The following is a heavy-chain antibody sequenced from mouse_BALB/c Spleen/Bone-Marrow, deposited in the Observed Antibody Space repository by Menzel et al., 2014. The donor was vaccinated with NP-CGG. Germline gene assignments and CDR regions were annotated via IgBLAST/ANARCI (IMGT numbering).Heavy chain of an antibody. Sequence: EVKVVESGAELVKPGASVKLSCTASGFNIKDTYMHWVKQRPEQGLEWIGRIDPANCNTKYDPKFQGKATITADTSSNTAYLQLSSLTSEDTAVYYCASYYYGRAWFAYWGQGTLVTVSA. J-gene: IGHJ3*01. CDR1: GFNIKDTY. D-gene: IGHD1-1*01. CDR3: ASYYYGRAWFAY. CDR2: IDPANCNT. V-gene: IGHV14-3*02.